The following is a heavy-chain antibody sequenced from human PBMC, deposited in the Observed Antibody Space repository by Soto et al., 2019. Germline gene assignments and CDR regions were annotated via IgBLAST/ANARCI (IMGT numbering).Heavy chain of an antibody. CDR2: LYYIGNT. Sequence: QVQLQESGPGLVKPSETLSLTSTVSGGSVSSDNYYWSWIRQPPGKGLEWIGYLYYIGNTDYNPSLKSRVTISVDTSKNQFSLRLSSVTAADTAVYYCARGCYYDSSGYPYFEYWGQGTLVTVSS. J-gene: IGHJ4*02. D-gene: IGHD3-22*01. CDR3: ARGCYYDSSGYPYFEY. CDR1: GGSVSSDNYY. V-gene: IGHV4-61*01.